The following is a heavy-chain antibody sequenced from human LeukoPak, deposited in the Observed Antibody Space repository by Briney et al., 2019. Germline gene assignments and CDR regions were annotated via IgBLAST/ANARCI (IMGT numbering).Heavy chain of an antibody. CDR1: GFTFSSYA. CDR2: ISYDGSNK. D-gene: IGHD6-13*01. CDR3: ARKPLIAAAGPGEVDY. Sequence: QPGRSLRLSCAASGFTFSSYAMHWVRQAPGKGREWVAVISYDGSNKYYADSVEGRFTISRDNSKNTLYLQMNSLRAEDTAVYYCARKPLIAAAGPGEVDYWGQGTLVTVSS. V-gene: IGHV3-30*01. J-gene: IGHJ4*02.